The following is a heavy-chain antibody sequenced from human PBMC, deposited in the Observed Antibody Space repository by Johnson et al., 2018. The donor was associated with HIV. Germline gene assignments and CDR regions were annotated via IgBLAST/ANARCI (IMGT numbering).Heavy chain of an antibody. Sequence: VQLVESGGGLVQPGGSLRLSCAASGFTFSSYAMNWIRQAPGKGLEWFSFISSSGSTIYYADSVKGRFPISRDNAKNSLYLQMNSLRAEDTAVYYCARDGGGGALDIWGQGTMVTVSS. CDR3: ARDGGGGALDI. CDR2: ISSSGSTI. CDR1: GFTFSSYA. D-gene: IGHD3-16*01. V-gene: IGHV3-48*04. J-gene: IGHJ3*02.